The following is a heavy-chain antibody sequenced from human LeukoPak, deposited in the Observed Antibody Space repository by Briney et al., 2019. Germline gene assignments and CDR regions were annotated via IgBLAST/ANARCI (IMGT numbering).Heavy chain of an antibody. CDR3: ARDIAVASNWFDP. V-gene: IGHV4-39*07. J-gene: IGHJ5*02. Sequence: PSETLSLTCTVSGGSISSSSYYWGWIRQPPGKGLEWIGSIHYSGSTDYNPSLKSRVTISVDTSKNQFSLKLSSVTAADTAVYYCARDIAVASNWFDPWGQGTLVTVSS. D-gene: IGHD6-19*01. CDR2: IHYSGST. CDR1: GGSISSSSYY.